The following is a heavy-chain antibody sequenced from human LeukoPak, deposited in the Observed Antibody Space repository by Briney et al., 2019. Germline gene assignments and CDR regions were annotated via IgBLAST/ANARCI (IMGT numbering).Heavy chain of an antibody. J-gene: IGHJ6*02. CDR1: GFTFSSYA. V-gene: IGHV3-23*01. CDR2: ISGSGGST. CDR3: AKFNTEYGDFIYYYGIDV. Sequence: GGSLRLSCAASGFTFSSYAMSWVRQAPGKGLEWVSAISGSGGSTYYADSVKGRFTISRDNSKNTLYLQMNSLRAEDTAVYYCAKFNTEYGDFIYYYGIDVWGQGTTVTVSS. D-gene: IGHD4-17*01.